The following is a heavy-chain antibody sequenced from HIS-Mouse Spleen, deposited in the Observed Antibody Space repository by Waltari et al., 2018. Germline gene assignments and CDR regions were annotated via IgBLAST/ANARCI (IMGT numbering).Heavy chain of an antibody. CDR3: ARGALRGSYYWGEYFQH. CDR2: INQSGST. Sequence: QVQLQQRGAGLLTPSETLSLTCAVSGGSFGAYYCRWIRYPPGKGLEWIGEINQSGSTNYNPSLKSRVTISVDTSKNQFSLKLSSVTAADTAVYYCARGALRGSYYWGEYFQHWGQGTLVTVSS. D-gene: IGHD1-26*01. J-gene: IGHJ1*01. CDR1: GGSFGAYY. V-gene: IGHV4-34*01.